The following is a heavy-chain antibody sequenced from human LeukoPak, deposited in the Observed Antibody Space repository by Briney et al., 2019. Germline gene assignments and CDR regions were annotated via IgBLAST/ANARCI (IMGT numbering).Heavy chain of an antibody. D-gene: IGHD5/OR15-5a*01. J-gene: IGHJ4*02. CDR3: ARDVYRGPDY. V-gene: IGHV3-33*01. CDR1: GFTFSSYG. Sequence: GGSLRLSCAASGFTFSSYGMHWVRQAPGKGLEWEAALWYDGSNTYYADSVKGRFTISRDISKNTLYLQMDSLRAEDTAVYYCARDVYRGPDYWGQGTLVTVSS. CDR2: LWYDGSNT.